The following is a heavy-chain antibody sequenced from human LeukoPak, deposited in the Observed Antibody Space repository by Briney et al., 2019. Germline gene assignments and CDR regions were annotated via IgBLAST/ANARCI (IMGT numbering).Heavy chain of an antibody. J-gene: IGHJ6*02. CDR2: ISSRAYSI. Sequence: GGSLRLSCAASGFHFSDYYMSWIRQAPGKGLEWASCISSRAYSIYYADSVKGRFTISRDDAKNTLYLQMNSLRAEDTAVYYCARDDCNTGYCYSTGFGMDVWGQGTTVTVSS. D-gene: IGHD2-21*02. CDR1: GFHFSDYY. CDR3: ARDDCNTGYCYSTGFGMDV. V-gene: IGHV3-11*04.